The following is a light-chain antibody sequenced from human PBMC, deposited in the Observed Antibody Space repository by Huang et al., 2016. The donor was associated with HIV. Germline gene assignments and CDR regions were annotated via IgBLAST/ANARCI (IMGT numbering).Light chain of an antibody. CDR3: QQYISFWT. CDR2: KAS. J-gene: IGKJ1*01. CDR1: QSVSTW. Sequence: DIQITQSPRTRSASVGDRVPITCRASQSVSTWLSWYQQKPGKPPKLLSYKASTLETGGPSRFSGAGSETEFTLTISSLQPDDFATYYCQQYISFWTFGQGTKV. V-gene: IGKV1-5*03.